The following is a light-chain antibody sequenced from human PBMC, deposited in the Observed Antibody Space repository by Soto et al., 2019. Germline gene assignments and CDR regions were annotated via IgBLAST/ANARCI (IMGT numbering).Light chain of an antibody. Sequence: QSALTQPASVSGSPGQSITISCTGTSSDVGGYNYVSWYQHHPGKAPKLMIYDVSNRPSGVSNRFSGSKSSNTASLTISGLQADDEADYYCNSYTSTSTSYVFGTGTKLTVL. J-gene: IGLJ1*01. V-gene: IGLV2-14*03. CDR3: NSYTSTSTSYV. CDR1: SSDVGGYNY. CDR2: DVS.